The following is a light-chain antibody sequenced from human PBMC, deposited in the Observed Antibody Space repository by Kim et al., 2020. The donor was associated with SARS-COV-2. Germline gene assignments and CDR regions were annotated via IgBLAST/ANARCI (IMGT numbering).Light chain of an antibody. CDR1: SSDVGGYNY. V-gene: IGLV2-11*01. CDR3: CSYAGSDTFV. CDR2: DVS. Sequence: QSALTQLRSVSGSPGQSVTVSCTGTSSDVGGYNYVSWYQHHPGKAPKLMIYDVSERPSGVPDRFSGSKSGNTASLTISGLQAEDEADYYCCSYAGSDTFVFGGGTKLTVL. J-gene: IGLJ2*01.